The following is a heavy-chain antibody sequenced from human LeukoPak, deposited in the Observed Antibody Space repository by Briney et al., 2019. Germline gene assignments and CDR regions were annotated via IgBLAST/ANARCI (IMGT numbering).Heavy chain of an antibody. CDR2: ISGSGGTT. CDR3: AKGMDTAMVKYDY. Sequence: GGSLRLSCAASGFTFSSYAMSWVRQAPGKGLHWVSAISGSGGTTYYADSVKGRFTISRDNSKNTLYLQMNSLRAEDTALYYSAKGMDTAMVKYDYWGQGTLVTVSS. V-gene: IGHV3-23*01. CDR1: GFTFSSYA. J-gene: IGHJ4*02. D-gene: IGHD5-18*01.